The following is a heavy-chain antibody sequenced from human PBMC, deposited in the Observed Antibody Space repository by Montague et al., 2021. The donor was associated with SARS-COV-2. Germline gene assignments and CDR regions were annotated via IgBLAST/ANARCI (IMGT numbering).Heavy chain of an antibody. V-gene: IGHV4-59*01. D-gene: IGHD6-19*01. CDR2: IYYSGST. CDR1: GGSISSYY. J-gene: IGHJ3*02. CDR3: ARGSGWMGNAFDI. Sequence: SETLSLTCTVSGGSISSYYWSWIWKPPGKGLEWNGFIYYSGSTNYNPSXKSRVTISVDTYKNQFSPKLSSVTAADTAVYYCARGSGWMGNAFDIWGQGTMVTVSS.